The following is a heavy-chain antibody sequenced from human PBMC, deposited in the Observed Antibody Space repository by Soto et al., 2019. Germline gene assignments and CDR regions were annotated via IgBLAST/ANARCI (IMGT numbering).Heavy chain of an antibody. CDR2: ISYDGSNK. CDR1: GFTFSSYG. J-gene: IGHJ4*02. V-gene: IGHV3-30*03. D-gene: IGHD3-10*01. Sequence: QVQLVESGGGVVQPGRSLRLSCAASGFTFSSYGMHWVRQAPGKGLEWVAVISYDGSNKYYADSVKGRFTISRDNSKNPRYMQMNSLRAEDTAVYYCAVNYGAGTFDYWGQGTLVTVSS. CDR3: AVNYGAGTFDY.